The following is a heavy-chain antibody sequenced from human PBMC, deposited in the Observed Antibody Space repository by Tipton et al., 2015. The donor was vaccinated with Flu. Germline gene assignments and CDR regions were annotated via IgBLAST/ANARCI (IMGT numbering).Heavy chain of an antibody. CDR1: GFTFSSYS. CDR3: AREGSWLVRNYYYYYMDV. J-gene: IGHJ6*03. Sequence: QLVQSGGGLVQPGGSLRLSCAASGFTFSSYSMNWVRQAPGKGLEWVSYISSSSSAIYYADSVKGRFTISRDNAKNSLYLQMNSLRAEDTAVYYCAREGSWLVRNYYYYYMDVWGKGTTVTVSS. V-gene: IGHV3-48*01. D-gene: IGHD6-13*01. CDR2: ISSSSSAI.